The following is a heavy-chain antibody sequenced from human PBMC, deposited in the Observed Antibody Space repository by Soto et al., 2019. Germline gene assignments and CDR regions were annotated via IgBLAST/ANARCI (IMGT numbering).Heavy chain of an antibody. V-gene: IGHV1-24*01. CDR3: ARANPRYCSSTSCPEPQRRNYYYGMDV. CDR1: GYTLTELS. J-gene: IGHJ6*02. CDR2: FDPEDGET. Sequence: ASVKVSCKVSGYTLTELSMHWVRQAPGKGLEWMGGFDPEDGETIYAQKFQGRVTMTEDESTGTAYMELSSLRSEDTAVYYCARANPRYCSSTSCPEPQRRNYYYGMDVWGQGTTVTVSS. D-gene: IGHD2-2*01.